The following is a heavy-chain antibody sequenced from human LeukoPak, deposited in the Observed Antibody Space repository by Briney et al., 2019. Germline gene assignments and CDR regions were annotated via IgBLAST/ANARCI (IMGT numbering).Heavy chain of an antibody. CDR2: ISAYNGNT. CDR3: ARDGIDYYDSSGYYIDY. J-gene: IGHJ4*02. CDR1: GYTFTSYG. V-gene: IGHV1-18*01. D-gene: IGHD3-22*01. Sequence: ASVKVSCKASGYTFTSYGISWVRQAPGHGLEWMGWISAYNGNTNYAQKLQGRVTMTTDTSTSTAYMELRSLRSDDTAVYYCARDGIDYYDSSGYYIDYWGQGTLVTVSS.